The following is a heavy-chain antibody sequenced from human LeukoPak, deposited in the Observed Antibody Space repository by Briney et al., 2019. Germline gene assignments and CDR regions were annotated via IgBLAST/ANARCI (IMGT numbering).Heavy chain of an antibody. CDR2: ISAYNGNT. Sequence: ASVKVSCKASGYTFTSYGISWVRQAPGQGLEWMGWISAYNGNTNYAQKLQGRVTMTTDTSTSTAYMELRSLRSDDTAVYYCSRASGRPLASRKDFDPWGQGTLVTVSS. J-gene: IGHJ5*02. V-gene: IGHV1-18*01. D-gene: IGHD3-10*01. CDR1: GYTFTSYG. CDR3: SRASGRPLASRKDFDP.